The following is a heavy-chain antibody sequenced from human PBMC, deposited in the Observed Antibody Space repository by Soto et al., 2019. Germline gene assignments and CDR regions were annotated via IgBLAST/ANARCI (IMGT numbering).Heavy chain of an antibody. J-gene: IGHJ4*02. V-gene: IGHV4-38-2*02. Sequence: RRAPLSLTRTVSSSPIISRYYWGWIRQTPGKGLEWVASIYHSGSTHYNPSLKSRVTLSVDTSSNQFSLRLSSVTTAHPAIYYCARNPRGRNFHYWVQGTQVTVSS. D-gene: IGHD1-7*01. CDR3: ARNPRGRNFHY. CDR2: IYHSGST. CDR1: SSPIISRYY.